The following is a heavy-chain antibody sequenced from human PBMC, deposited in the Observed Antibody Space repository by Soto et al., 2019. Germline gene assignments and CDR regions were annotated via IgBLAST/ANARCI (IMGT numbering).Heavy chain of an antibody. J-gene: IGHJ6*02. CDR1: GGTFSSYA. V-gene: IGHV1-69*06. Sequence: SVKVSCKASGGTFSSYAISWVRQAPGQGLEWMGGIIPIFGTANYAQKFQGRVTITADKSTSTAYMELSSLRSEDTAVYYCARARYNWNYRTTYYYYGMDVWGQGTTVTVSS. D-gene: IGHD1-7*01. CDR2: IIPIFGTA. CDR3: ARARYNWNYRTTYYYYGMDV.